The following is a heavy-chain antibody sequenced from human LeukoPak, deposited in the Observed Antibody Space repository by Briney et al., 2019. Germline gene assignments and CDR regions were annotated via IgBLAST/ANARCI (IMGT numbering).Heavy chain of an antibody. CDR2: IRSDGTIK. V-gene: IGHV3-30*02. CDR1: GFIFSSYG. CDR3: AIAVAGGPLPNY. D-gene: IGHD6-19*01. J-gene: IGHJ4*02. Sequence: GGSLRLSCAASGFIFSSYGMHWVRQAPGKGLEWVAFIRSDGTIKYYADSVKGRFTISRDNSKSMLYLQMNSLRAEDTAVYYCAIAVAGGPLPNYWGQGTLVTVSS.